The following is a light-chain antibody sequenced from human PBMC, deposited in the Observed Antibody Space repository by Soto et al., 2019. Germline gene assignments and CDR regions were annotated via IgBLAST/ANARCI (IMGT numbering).Light chain of an antibody. V-gene: IGLV1-44*01. CDR2: SDN. J-gene: IGLJ3*02. CDR1: TSNIGSNT. Sequence: QSAVTQPPSASGTPGQRVTISCSGRTSNIGSNTVNWYQQLPGTAPKLLIYSDNQRPSGVPDRFSGSRSGTSASLAISGLQSEDEADYYCAAWDDGLTGWVFGGGTKVTVL. CDR3: AAWDDGLTGWV.